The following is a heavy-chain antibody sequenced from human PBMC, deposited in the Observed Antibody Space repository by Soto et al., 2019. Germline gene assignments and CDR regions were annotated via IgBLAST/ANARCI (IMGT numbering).Heavy chain of an antibody. CDR2: IRSKAYGGTT. CDR3: TTEAYYYGSGSYQDY. CDR1: GFTFGDYA. D-gene: IGHD3-10*01. Sequence: PGGSVRLSCTASGFTFGDYAMSWFRQAPGKGLEWLGFIRSKAYGGTTEYAASVKGRFTISRDDSKSIAYLQMNSLKTEDTAVYYCTTEAYYYGSGSYQDYWGQGTLVTVSS. J-gene: IGHJ4*02. V-gene: IGHV3-49*03.